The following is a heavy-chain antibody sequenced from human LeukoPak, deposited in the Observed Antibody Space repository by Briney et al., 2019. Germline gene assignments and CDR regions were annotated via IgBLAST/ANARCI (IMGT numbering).Heavy chain of an antibody. CDR2: ISWNSGSI. D-gene: IGHD2-8*01. V-gene: IGHV3-9*01. Sequence: PGRSLRLSCAASGFTFDDYAMHWVRQAPGKGLEWVSGISWNSGSIGYADSVKGRFTISRDNAKNSLYLQMNSLRAEDTAVYYCARAYCANGVCYIFFDYWGQGTLVTVSS. CDR3: ARAYCANGVCYIFFDY. CDR1: GFTFDDYA. J-gene: IGHJ4*02.